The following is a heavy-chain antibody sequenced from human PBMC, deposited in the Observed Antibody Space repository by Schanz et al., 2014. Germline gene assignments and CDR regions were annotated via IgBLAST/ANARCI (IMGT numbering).Heavy chain of an antibody. CDR2: IIPILGIG. J-gene: IGHJ1*01. V-gene: IGHV1-69*09. Sequence: QVQLVQSGAEVKKPGASVKVSCKASGYTFTSYDINWVRQATGQGLEWMGRIIPILGIGNDAQKFQGRVTTTADKSTSTAYMELSSLRSDDTAVYYCAGATYSSSWYGGSEYFQHWGQGTLVTVSS. D-gene: IGHD6-13*01. CDR1: GYTFTSYD. CDR3: AGATYSSSWYGGSEYFQH.